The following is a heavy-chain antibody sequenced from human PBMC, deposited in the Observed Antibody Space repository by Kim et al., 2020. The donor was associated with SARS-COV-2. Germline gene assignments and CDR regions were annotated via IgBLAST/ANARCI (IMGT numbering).Heavy chain of an antibody. V-gene: IGHV5-51*01. CDR2: IYPGDSDT. D-gene: IGHD5-18*01. CDR1: GYSFTSYW. J-gene: IGHJ6*02. Sequence: GESLKISCKGSGYSFTSYWIGWVRQMPGKGLEWMGIIYPGDSDTRYSPSFQGQVTISADKSISTAYLQWSSLKASDTAMYYCARRGGYSYGYVNHLEDGMDVWGQGTTVTVSS. CDR3: ARRGGYSYGYVNHLEDGMDV.